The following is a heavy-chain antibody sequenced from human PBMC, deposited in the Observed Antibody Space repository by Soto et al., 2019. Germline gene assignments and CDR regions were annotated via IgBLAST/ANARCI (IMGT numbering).Heavy chain of an antibody. CDR1: GGTFSSYT. Sequence: QVQLVQSGAEVKKPGSSVKVSCKASGGTFSSYTVSWVRQAPGQGLEWMGRIVPILGVPNYAQRFRGRVTITADKGTNTAYMELRSLRSEDTAVYYCARDRYAYGSGSTIGCWGQGTLVTVSS. CDR3: ARDRYAYGSGSTIGC. CDR2: IVPILGVP. V-gene: IGHV1-69*08. D-gene: IGHD3-10*01. J-gene: IGHJ4*02.